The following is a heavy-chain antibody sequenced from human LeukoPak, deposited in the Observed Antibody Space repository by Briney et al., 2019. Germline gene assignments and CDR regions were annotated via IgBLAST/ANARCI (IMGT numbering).Heavy chain of an antibody. J-gene: IGHJ4*02. CDR1: GFTFSSYA. Sequence: PGRSLRLSCAASGFTFSSYAMHWVRQAPGKGLEWVAVIPYDGSNKYYADSVKGRFTISRDNSKNTLYLQMNSLRAGDTAVYYCARVLNVLLWFGELFPDYWGQGTLVTVSS. V-gene: IGHV3-30*04. CDR3: ARVLNVLLWFGELFPDY. CDR2: IPYDGSNK. D-gene: IGHD3-10*01.